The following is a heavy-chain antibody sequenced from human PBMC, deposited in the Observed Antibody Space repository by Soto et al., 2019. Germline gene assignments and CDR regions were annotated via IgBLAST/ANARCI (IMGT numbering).Heavy chain of an antibody. D-gene: IGHD5-18*01. V-gene: IGHV1-69*13. Sequence: SVKVSCNASGGTFSSYAISWVRQAPGQGLEWMGGIIPIFGTANYAQKFQGRVTITADESTSTAYMELSSLRSEDTAVYYCATSISGHSYGPRGGYYNWFDPWGQGTLVTVSS. CDR3: ATSISGHSYGPRGGYYNWFDP. CDR2: IIPIFGTA. CDR1: GGTFSSYA. J-gene: IGHJ5*02.